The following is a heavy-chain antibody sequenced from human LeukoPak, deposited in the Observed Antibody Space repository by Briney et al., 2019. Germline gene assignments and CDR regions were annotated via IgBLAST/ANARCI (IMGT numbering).Heavy chain of an antibody. V-gene: IGHV1-3*01. CDR3: ARDQSRDIRVDFDY. Sequence: ASVKVSCKTSGYTFGKYAIHWVRQAPGQRFEWMGWIDGGNGDTRLSQEFQDRVSFTRDTFATTAYMELTSLRSEDTAVYYCARDQSRDIRVDFDYWGQGTLVTVSS. CDR1: GYTFGKYA. J-gene: IGHJ4*02. D-gene: IGHD2-15*01. CDR2: IDGGNGDT.